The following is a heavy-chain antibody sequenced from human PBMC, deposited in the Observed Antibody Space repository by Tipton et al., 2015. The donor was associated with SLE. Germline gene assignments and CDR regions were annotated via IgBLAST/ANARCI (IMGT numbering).Heavy chain of an antibody. CDR3: ARDHPYYDFWSGYYPGNYYYYYMDV. V-gene: IGHV4-61*01. D-gene: IGHD3-3*01. CDR1: GGSVSSSSYY. Sequence: TLSLTCTVSGGSVSSSSYYWSWIRQPPGKGLEWIGYIYYSGSTNYNPSLKSRVTISVDTSKNQFSLKLSSVTAADTAVYYCARDHPYYDFWSGYYPGNYYYYYMDVWGKGTTVTVSS. J-gene: IGHJ6*03. CDR2: IYYSGST.